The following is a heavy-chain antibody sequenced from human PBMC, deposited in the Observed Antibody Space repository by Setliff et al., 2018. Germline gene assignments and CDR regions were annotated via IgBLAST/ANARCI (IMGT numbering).Heavy chain of an antibody. Sequence: GASVKVSCKASGYTFTSYSMHWVRQAPGQSLEWMGWINAGNGNTKYSQNFQGRVTVTRDTSASTAYMELSSLKSEDTAVYYCARRWAFGAFDIWGQGTMVTVSS. CDR2: INAGNGNT. V-gene: IGHV1-3*01. D-gene: IGHD3-3*01. CDR3: ARRWAFGAFDI. CDR1: GYTFTSYS. J-gene: IGHJ3*02.